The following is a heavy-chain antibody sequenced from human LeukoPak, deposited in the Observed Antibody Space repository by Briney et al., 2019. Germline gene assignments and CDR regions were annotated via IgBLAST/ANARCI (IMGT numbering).Heavy chain of an antibody. CDR2: IYHSGTT. CDR3: ARVGGYYDSSGYLYRDAFDL. V-gene: IGHV4/OR15-8*01. J-gene: IGHJ3*01. Sequence: SETLSLTCGVSGGSISSSNWWTWVRQAPGKGLEWIGEIYHSGTTNYNPSLKSRVTISVDKSKNQFSLKLNSVTAADTAIYYCARVGGYYDSSGYLYRDAFDLWGRGTMVTVSS. CDR1: GGSISSSNW. D-gene: IGHD3-22*01.